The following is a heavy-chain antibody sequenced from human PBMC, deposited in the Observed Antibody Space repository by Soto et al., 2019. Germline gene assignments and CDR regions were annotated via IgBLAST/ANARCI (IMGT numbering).Heavy chain of an antibody. CDR3: AKSPNFYCSSYHCYQYYFDY. CDR2: ISYDGSDK. D-gene: IGHD2-2*01. J-gene: IGHJ4*02. Sequence: QEQLVESGGGVVLPGRSLRLSCAASGFTFNTFGMHWVRQAPGKGLEWVAVISYDGSDKYYSDSVRGRFTISRDNSMNTLYLQLNSLRTEDTAVYSCAKSPNFYCSSYHCYQYYFDYWGEGTLVTVSS. CDR1: GFTFNTFG. V-gene: IGHV3-30*18.